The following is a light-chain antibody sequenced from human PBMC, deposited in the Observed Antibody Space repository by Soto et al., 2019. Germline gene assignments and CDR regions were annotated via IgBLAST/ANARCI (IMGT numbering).Light chain of an antibody. Sequence: DIQMTQAPSSVSASVGDRGTITCRASQDINNRVAWFQQRPGRSPKYLIQAASILQSGFPSRFSATGSGTDFTLTIDSLQPEDFATYYYLQVKNFPRTFGQGTKLEIK. CDR3: LQVKNFPRT. J-gene: IGKJ1*01. V-gene: IGKV1-12*01. CDR1: QDINNR. CDR2: AAS.